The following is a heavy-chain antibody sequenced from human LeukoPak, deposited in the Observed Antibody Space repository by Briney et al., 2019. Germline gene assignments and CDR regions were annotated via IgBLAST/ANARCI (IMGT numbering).Heavy chain of an antibody. CDR3: ARGSLGTHYYDSSGYGD. J-gene: IGHJ4*02. D-gene: IGHD3-22*01. CDR1: GYTLTSYG. Sequence: EASVKASCKASGYTLTSYGISWVRQAPGQGLEWMGWISAYDGNTNYAQKLQGRVTMTTDTSTSTAYMELRSLRSDDTAVYYCARGSLGTHYYDSSGYGDWGQGTLVTVSS. CDR2: ISAYDGNT. V-gene: IGHV1-18*01.